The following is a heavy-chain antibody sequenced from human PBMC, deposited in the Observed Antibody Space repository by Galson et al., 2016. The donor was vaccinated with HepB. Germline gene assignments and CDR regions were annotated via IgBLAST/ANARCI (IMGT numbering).Heavy chain of an antibody. Sequence: SLRLSCAVSGFPFATYWMSWVRQAPGKGLEWVGRIKSKRHGETADYAAPVKGRFTISRDDSKNTLHLQMNSLKTEDTAIYYCASDSGYNFPDLALDYWGQGTLVSVSS. CDR1: GFPFATYW. V-gene: IGHV3-15*01. J-gene: IGHJ4*02. CDR2: IKSKRHGETA. CDR3: ASDSGYNFPDLALDY. D-gene: IGHD5-12*01.